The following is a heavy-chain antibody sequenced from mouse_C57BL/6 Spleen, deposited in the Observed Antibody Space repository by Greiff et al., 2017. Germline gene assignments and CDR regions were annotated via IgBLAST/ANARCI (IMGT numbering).Heavy chain of an antibody. V-gene: IGHV5-4*01. CDR2: ISDGGSYT. CDR1: GFTFSSYA. CDR3: AREPFLITTVVHWYFDV. J-gene: IGHJ1*03. Sequence: EVQGVESGGGLVKPGGSLKLSCAASGFTFSSYAMSWVRQTPEKRLEWVATISDGGSYTYYPDNVKGRFTISRDNAKNNLYLQLRHLKSEDTAMYYCAREPFLITTVVHWYFDVWGTGTTVTVSS. D-gene: IGHD1-1*01.